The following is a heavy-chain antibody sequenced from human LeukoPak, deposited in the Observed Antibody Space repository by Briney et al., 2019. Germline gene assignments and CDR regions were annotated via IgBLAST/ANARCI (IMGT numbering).Heavy chain of an antibody. CDR1: GYSISSGYY. Sequence: PSETLSLTCAVSGYSISSGYYWGWIRQPPGKGLEWIGSIYHSGSTYYDPSLKSRVTISVDTSKNQFSLKLSSVTAADTAVYYCVRVPLNCGGDCSPFDYWGQGTLVTVSS. CDR3: VRVPLNCGGDCSPFDY. J-gene: IGHJ4*02. D-gene: IGHD2-21*02. V-gene: IGHV4-38-2*01. CDR2: IYHSGST.